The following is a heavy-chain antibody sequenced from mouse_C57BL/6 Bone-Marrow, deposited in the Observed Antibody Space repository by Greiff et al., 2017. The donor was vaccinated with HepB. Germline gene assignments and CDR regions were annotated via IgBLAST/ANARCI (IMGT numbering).Heavy chain of an antibody. CDR1: GYSITSGYN. CDR3: ARLYYDYDEAWFAY. CDR2: ISYDGSN. D-gene: IGHD2-4*01. V-gene: IGHV3-6*01. Sequence: EVKLMESGPGLVKPSQSLSLTCSVTGYSITSGYNWNWIRQFPGNKLEWMGYISYDGSNNYNPSLKNRISITRDTSKNQFFLKLNSVTTEDTATYYCARLYYDYDEAWFAYWGQGTLVTVSA. J-gene: IGHJ3*01.